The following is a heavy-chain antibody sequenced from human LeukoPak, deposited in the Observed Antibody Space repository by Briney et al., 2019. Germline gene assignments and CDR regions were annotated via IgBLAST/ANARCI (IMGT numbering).Heavy chain of an antibody. CDR1: GFTFSSYA. Sequence: GGSLRLSCAASGFTFSSYAMSWVRQAPGKGLEWVSAISGSGGSTYYADSVKGRFTISRDNSKNTLYLQMNSLRAEDTAVYYCAEGGYCSSTSCSPTIDYWGQGTLVTVSS. CDR3: AEGGYCSSTSCSPTIDY. D-gene: IGHD2-2*03. V-gene: IGHV3-23*01. CDR2: ISGSGGST. J-gene: IGHJ4*02.